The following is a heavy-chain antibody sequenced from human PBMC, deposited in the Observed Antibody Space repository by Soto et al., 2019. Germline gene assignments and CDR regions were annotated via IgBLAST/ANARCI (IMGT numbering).Heavy chain of an antibody. CDR1: GYTFTSYG. D-gene: IGHD6-19*01. V-gene: IGHV1-18*04. CDR2: ISAYNGNT. J-gene: IGHJ4*02. Sequence: ASVKVSCKASGYTFTSYGISWVRQAPGQRIEWMGWISAYNGNTNYAQKLQGRVTMTTDTSTSTAYMELRSLRSDDTAVYYCARDRARYSSGWTLDFDCWGQGTLVTVSS. CDR3: ARDRARYSSGWTLDFDC.